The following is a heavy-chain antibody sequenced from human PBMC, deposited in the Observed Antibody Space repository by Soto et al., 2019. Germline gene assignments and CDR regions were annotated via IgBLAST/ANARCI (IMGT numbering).Heavy chain of an antibody. CDR3: ARDDIAAAHRYFDY. J-gene: IGHJ4*02. V-gene: IGHV1-18*01. Sequence: QVQLVQSGAEVKQPGALVKVSCKASGYTFTNYGISWVRQAPGQGLEWMGWSSAYNGNTNYAQKYQGRVTMTTDTSTSTAYMELRSLRSDDTAVFYCARDDIAAAHRYFDYWGQGTLVTVSS. CDR2: SSAYNGNT. D-gene: IGHD6-13*01. CDR1: GYTFTNYG.